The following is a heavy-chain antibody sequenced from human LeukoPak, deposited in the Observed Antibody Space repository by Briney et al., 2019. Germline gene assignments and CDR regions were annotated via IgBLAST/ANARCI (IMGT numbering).Heavy chain of an antibody. Sequence: PGGSLRLSCAASGFTFSSYAMSWVRQAPGKGLEWVSAISGSGGSTYYADSVKGRFTIPRDNSKNTLYLQMNSLRAEDTAVYYCAKGSLVVVTALDYWGQGTLVTVSS. D-gene: IGHD2-21*02. CDR3: AKGSLVVVTALDY. J-gene: IGHJ4*02. V-gene: IGHV3-23*01. CDR2: ISGSGGST. CDR1: GFTFSSYA.